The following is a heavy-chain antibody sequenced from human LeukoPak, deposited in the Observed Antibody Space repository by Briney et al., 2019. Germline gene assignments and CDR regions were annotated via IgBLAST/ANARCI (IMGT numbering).Heavy chain of an antibody. Sequence: GGSLRLSCGAPDSNIGTYAVTWVRQVPGKGLEWVSGMRGGGLSTYYARSVKGRFTISRDNSKNTLYLQMNSLRAEDTAIYYCAKVSWANYFDYWGQGTLVTVSS. CDR1: DSNIGTYA. CDR2: MRGGGLST. J-gene: IGHJ4*02. D-gene: IGHD6-13*01. V-gene: IGHV3-23*01. CDR3: AKVSWANYFDY.